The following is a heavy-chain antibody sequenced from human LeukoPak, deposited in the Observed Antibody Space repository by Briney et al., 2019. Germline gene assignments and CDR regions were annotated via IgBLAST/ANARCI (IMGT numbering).Heavy chain of an antibody. Sequence: GGSLRLSCAASGFAFSSYSMNWVRQAPGKGLEWISYISGGGSPIYYADSVKGRFTISRDNAKNSLFLQMNSLRDEDTAVYYCARDLAVGVPQGFWSNYFKGDYYYGMDAWGQGTTVTVSS. J-gene: IGHJ6*02. CDR1: GFAFSSYS. D-gene: IGHD3-3*01. V-gene: IGHV3-48*02. CDR3: ARDLAVGVPQGFWSNYFKGDYYYGMDA. CDR2: ISGGGSPI.